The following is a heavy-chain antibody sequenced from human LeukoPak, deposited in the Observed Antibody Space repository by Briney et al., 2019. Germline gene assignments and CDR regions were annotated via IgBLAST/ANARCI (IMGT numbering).Heavy chain of an antibody. D-gene: IGHD6-13*01. V-gene: IGHV4-59*08. Sequence: SETLSLTCTVSGGSISSYYWSWIRQPPGKGLEWIGHIYYSGSTNYNPSLKSRVTISVDTSKNQFSLKLSSVTAADTAVYYCASSGIAAASSDYWGQGTLVTVSS. J-gene: IGHJ4*02. CDR3: ASSGIAAASSDY. CDR2: IYYSGST. CDR1: GGSISSYY.